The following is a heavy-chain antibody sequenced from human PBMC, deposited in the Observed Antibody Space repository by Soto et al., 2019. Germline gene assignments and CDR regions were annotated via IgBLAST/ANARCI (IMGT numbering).Heavy chain of an antibody. V-gene: IGHV4-39*02. CDR1: GDSMTRGSYY. J-gene: IGHJ4*02. D-gene: IGHD3-10*01. Sequence: SETLSLTCVVSGDSMTRGSYYWAWIRQPPGKGLEWIGSFYYTGSTNYNPSLKSRVTVSADTSNNHFSLRLTSVTAAYTAVYYCARGSSGSSDYFDYWGQGTLVTVSS. CDR3: ARGSSGSSDYFDY. CDR2: FYYTGST.